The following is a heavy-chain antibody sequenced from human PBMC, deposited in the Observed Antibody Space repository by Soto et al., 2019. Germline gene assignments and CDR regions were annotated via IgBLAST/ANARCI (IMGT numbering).Heavy chain of an antibody. V-gene: IGHV4-31*03. Sequence: SETLSLTCTVSGDSVNSGTYYWSWIRQPPGKGLEWIGYIYYSGSTYYNPSLKSRVTISVDTSKNQFSLKLSSVTAADTAVYYCATYGSGTYKTTTFDYWGQGTLVTVST. J-gene: IGHJ4*02. CDR2: IYYSGST. CDR1: GDSVNSGTYY. D-gene: IGHD3-10*01. CDR3: ATYGSGTYKTTTFDY.